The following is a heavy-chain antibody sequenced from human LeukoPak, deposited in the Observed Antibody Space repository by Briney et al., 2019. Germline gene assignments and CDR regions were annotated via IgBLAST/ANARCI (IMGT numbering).Heavy chain of an antibody. Sequence: SETLSLTCTVSGGSISSSSYYWGWIRQPPGKGLEWIGSIYYSGSTYYNPSLKSRVTISVDTSKNQFSLKLSSVTAADTAVYYCARLSRGYYFDYWGRGTLVTVSS. CDR3: ARLSRGYYFDY. CDR1: GGSISSSSYY. D-gene: IGHD3-10*01. V-gene: IGHV4-39*01. J-gene: IGHJ4*02. CDR2: IYYSGST.